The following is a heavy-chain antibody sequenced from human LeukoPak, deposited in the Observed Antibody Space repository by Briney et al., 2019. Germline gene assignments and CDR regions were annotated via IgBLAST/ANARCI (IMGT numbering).Heavy chain of an antibody. Sequence: PSETLSLTCTVSGYSISSGYYWGWIRQPPGKGLEWIGSIYHSGSVYFNPSLKSRDTISVDTSNNQFSLKLSSVTAADTAVYYCASTITVTTDYWGQGTLVTVSS. CDR3: ASTITVTTDY. CDR1: GYSISSGYY. CDR2: IYHSGSV. J-gene: IGHJ4*02. D-gene: IGHD4-17*01. V-gene: IGHV4-38-2*02.